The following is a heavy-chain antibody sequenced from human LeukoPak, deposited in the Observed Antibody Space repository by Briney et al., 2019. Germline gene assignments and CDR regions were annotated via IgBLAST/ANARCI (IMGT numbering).Heavy chain of an antibody. CDR2: ISSSGRTI. V-gene: IGHV3-48*03. J-gene: IGHJ3*02. CDR3: AKPSGSYRGAFDI. CDR1: GFTLSSFE. D-gene: IGHD1-26*01. Sequence: GGSLRLSCAASGFTLSSFEMNWVRQAPGKGLEWVSYISSSGRTIYYADSVKGRFTISRDNAKNSLYLQMNSLRAEDTAVYYCAKPSGSYRGAFDIWGQGTTVTVSS.